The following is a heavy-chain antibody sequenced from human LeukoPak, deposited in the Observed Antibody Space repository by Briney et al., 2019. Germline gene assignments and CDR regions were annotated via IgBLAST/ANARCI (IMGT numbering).Heavy chain of an antibody. D-gene: IGHD3-22*01. V-gene: IGHV4-39*01. CDR1: GGSISSSSYY. J-gene: IGHJ3*02. CDR2: IYYSGST. Sequence: SETLSLTCTVSGGSISSSSYYWGWIRQPPGKGLEWIGSIYYSGSTYYNPSLKSRVTISVDTYKNQFSLKLSSVTAADTAVYYCARPPYYDSSGYGAFDIWGQGTMVTVSS. CDR3: ARPPYYDSSGYGAFDI.